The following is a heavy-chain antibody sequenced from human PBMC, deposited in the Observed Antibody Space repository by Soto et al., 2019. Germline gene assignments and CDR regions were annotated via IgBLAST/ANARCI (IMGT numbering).Heavy chain of an antibody. D-gene: IGHD2-2*01. CDR2: ISGSGGST. Sequence: GGSLRLSCAASGFTFSSYAMSWVRQAPGKGLEWVSAISGSGGSTYYADSVKGRFTISRDNSKNTLYLQMNSLRAEDTAVYYCARKXYCSSTSCRKSDNWFDPWGQGTLVTVSS. V-gene: IGHV3-23*01. J-gene: IGHJ5*02. CDR1: GFTFSSYA. CDR3: ARKXYCSSTSCRKSDNWFDP.